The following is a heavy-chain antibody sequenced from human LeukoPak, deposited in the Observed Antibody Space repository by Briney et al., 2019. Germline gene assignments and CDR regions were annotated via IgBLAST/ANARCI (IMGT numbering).Heavy chain of an antibody. CDR1: GGSISSYY. CDR2: IYYSGST. D-gene: IGHD3-3*01. CDR3: ARTSLIKKYYDFWSGYPRYFDY. Sequence: SETLSLTCTVSGGSISSYYWSWIRQPPGKGLEWIGYIYYSGSTNYNPSLKSRVTISVDTSKNQFSLKLSSVTAADTAVYYCARTSLIKKYYDFWSGYPRYFDYWGQGTLVTVSS. J-gene: IGHJ4*02. V-gene: IGHV4-59*08.